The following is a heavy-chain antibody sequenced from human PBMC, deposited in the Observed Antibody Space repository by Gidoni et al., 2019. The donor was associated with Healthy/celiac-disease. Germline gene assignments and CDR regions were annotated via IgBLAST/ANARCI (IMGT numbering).Heavy chain of an antibody. J-gene: IGHJ6*02. CDR1: GGSISSSSSY. V-gene: IGHV4-39*01. CDR2: IYYSGST. CDR3: ARRNYLYYGMDV. Sequence: QLQLQESGPGLVKPSETLPPTCTVSGGSISSSSSYWGWIRQPPGKGLEWIGSIYYSGSTYYNPSLKSRVTISVDTSKNQFSLKLSAVTAADTAVYYCARRNYLYYGMDVWGQGTTVTVSS.